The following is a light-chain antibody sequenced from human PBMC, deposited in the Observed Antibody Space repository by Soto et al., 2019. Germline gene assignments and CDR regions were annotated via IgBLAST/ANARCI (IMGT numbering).Light chain of an antibody. CDR3: QKYDSAPLT. J-gene: IGKJ1*01. Sequence: DIQMTQSPLSLSASVGDRVTITCRASQGISNNLAWYQQKPGKVPRLLIYGASTLQSGVPSRFSGSGSGTDCTLTISSLQPEDVATYYCQKYDSAPLTFGQGTKVEFK. V-gene: IGKV1-27*01. CDR1: QGISNN. CDR2: GAS.